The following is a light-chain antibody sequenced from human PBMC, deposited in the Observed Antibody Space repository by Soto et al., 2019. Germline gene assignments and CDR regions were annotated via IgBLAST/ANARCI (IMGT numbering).Light chain of an antibody. V-gene: IGLV1-40*01. CDR1: SSNIGAGYD. CDR2: GNS. CDR3: QSYDSSLSVV. J-gene: IGLJ2*01. Sequence: QSVLTQPPSVSGAPGQTVTISCTGSSSNIGAGYDVHWYQQLPGTAPKLLIYGNSNRPSGVPDRLSGSKSGTSASLAITGLQAEDEADYYCQSYDSSLSVVFGGGTKLTVL.